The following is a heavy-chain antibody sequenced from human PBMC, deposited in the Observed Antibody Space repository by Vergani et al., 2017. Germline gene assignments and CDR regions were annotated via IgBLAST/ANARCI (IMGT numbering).Heavy chain of an antibody. J-gene: IGHJ5*02. CDR3: ARATWIQLSGWFDP. CDR1: GYSISSGYY. CDR2: IYHSGST. V-gene: IGHV4-38-2*01. Sequence: QVQLQESGPGLVKPSETLSLTCAVSGYSISSGYYWGWIRQPPGKGLEWIGSIYHSGSTYYNPSLKSRVTISVDTSKNQFSLKLSSVTAADTAVYYCARATWIQLSGWFDPWGQGTLVTVSS. D-gene: IGHD5-18*01.